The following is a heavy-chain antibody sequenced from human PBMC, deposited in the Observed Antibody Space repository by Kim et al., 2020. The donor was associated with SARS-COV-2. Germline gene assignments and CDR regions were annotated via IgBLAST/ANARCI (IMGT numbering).Heavy chain of an antibody. CDR1: GGSVSSGSYY. J-gene: IGHJ5*02. CDR2: IYYSGST. CDR3: ARGHYSGSYLQVDP. Sequence: SETLSLTCTVSGGSVSSGSYYWSWIRQPPGKGLEWIGYIYYSGSTNYNPSLKSRVTISVDTSKNQFSLKLSSVTAADTAVYYCARGHYSGSYLQVDPWGQGTLVTVSS. V-gene: IGHV4-61*01. D-gene: IGHD1-26*01.